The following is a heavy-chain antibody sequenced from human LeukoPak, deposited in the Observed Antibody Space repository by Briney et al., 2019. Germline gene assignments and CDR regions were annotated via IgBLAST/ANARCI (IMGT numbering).Heavy chain of an antibody. V-gene: IGHV3-48*04. CDR3: ARDLLDIVVVPAAMTGHDYYYYMDV. Sequence: GGSLRLSCAASGFTFSSYSMNWVRQAPGKGLEWVSYISDSSSNIYYADSVKGRFTISRDNAKNSLYLQMNSLRAEDTAVYYCARDLLDIVVVPAAMTGHDYYYYMDVWGKGTTVTVSS. CDR2: ISDSSSNI. D-gene: IGHD2-2*01. CDR1: GFTFSSYS. J-gene: IGHJ6*03.